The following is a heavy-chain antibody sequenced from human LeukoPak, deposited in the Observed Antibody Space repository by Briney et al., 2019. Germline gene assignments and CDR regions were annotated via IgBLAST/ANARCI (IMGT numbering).Heavy chain of an antibody. J-gene: IGHJ4*02. Sequence: GGSLRLSCAASGFTFSSYAMSWVRQAPGKGLEWVSAISGSGGSTYYADSVKGRFTISRDNPKNTLYLQMNSLRAEDTAVYYCAKDASYSSYGSGSYCNFDYWGQGTLVTVSS. CDR2: ISGSGGST. CDR3: AKDASYSSYGSGSYCNFDY. CDR1: GFTFSSYA. V-gene: IGHV3-23*01. D-gene: IGHD3-10*01.